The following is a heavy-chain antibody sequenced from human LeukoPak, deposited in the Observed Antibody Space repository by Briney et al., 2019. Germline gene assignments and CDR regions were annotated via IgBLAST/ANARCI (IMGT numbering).Heavy chain of an antibody. CDR3: ARDKYYDSSGYHYYYYGMDV. CDR1: GYTFTSYG. J-gene: IGHJ6*02. D-gene: IGHD3-22*01. Sequence: GASVKVSCKASGYTFTSYGISWVRQAPGQGLEWMGWISAYNGNTNYAQKLQGRVTMTTDTSTSTAYMELRSLRSDDTAVYYCARDKYYDSSGYHYYYYGMDVWGQGTTVTVSS. V-gene: IGHV1-18*01. CDR2: ISAYNGNT.